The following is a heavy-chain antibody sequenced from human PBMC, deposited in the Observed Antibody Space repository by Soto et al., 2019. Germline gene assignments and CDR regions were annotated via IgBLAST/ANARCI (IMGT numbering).Heavy chain of an antibody. CDR3: ATRSGYSSY. Sequence: GGSLRLSCAASGFTFSDYYMSWIRQAPGKGLEWVSYISSSSSYTNYADSVKGRFTISRDNAKNSLYLQMNSLRAEDTAVYYCATRSGYSSYWGQGTLVTVSS. CDR1: GFTFSDYY. CDR2: ISSSSSYT. J-gene: IGHJ4*02. D-gene: IGHD6-13*01. V-gene: IGHV3-11*06.